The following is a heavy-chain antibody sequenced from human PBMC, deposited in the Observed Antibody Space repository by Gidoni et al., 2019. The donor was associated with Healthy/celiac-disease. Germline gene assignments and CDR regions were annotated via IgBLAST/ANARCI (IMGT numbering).Heavy chain of an antibody. CDR1: GCTFDDYA. CDR3: ALYCSGGSCYLGAFDI. J-gene: IGHJ3*02. Sequence: CAASGCTFDDYAMHWVRQAPGKGLEWVSGISWNSGSIGYADSVKGRFTISRDNAKNSLYLQMNSLRAEDTALYYCALYCSGGSCYLGAFDIWGQGTMVTVSS. CDR2: ISWNSGSI. D-gene: IGHD2-15*01. V-gene: IGHV3-9*01.